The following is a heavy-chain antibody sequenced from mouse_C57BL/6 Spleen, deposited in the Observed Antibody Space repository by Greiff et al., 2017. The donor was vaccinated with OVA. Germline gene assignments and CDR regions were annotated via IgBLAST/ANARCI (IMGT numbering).Heavy chain of an antibody. J-gene: IGHJ2*01. D-gene: IGHD4-1*01. V-gene: IGHV1-52*01. CDR2: IDPSDSET. Sequence: QVQLQQPGAELVRPGSSVTLSCKASGYTFTSYWMHWVKQRPIQGLEWIGNIDPSDSETHYNQKFKDKATLTVDKSSSTAYIKISSLTAEDSAVYYCARWRVTGYPGYFDYWGQGTTLTVSS. CDR3: ARWRVTGYPGYFDY. CDR1: GYTFTSYW.